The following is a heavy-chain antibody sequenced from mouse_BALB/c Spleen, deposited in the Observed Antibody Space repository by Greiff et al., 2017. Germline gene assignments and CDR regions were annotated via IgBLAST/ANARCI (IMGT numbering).Heavy chain of an antibody. CDR3: ARKNYRYGGEYAMDY. CDR2: IWSGGST. CDR1: GFSLTSYG. V-gene: IGHV2-4-1*01. Sequence: VMLVESGPGLVQPSQSLSITCTVSGFSLTSYGVHWVRQSPGKGLEWLGVIWSGGSTDYNAAFISRLSISKDNSKSQVFFKMNSLQADDTAIYYCARKNYRYGGEYAMDYWGQGTSVTVSS. D-gene: IGHD2-14*01. J-gene: IGHJ4*01.